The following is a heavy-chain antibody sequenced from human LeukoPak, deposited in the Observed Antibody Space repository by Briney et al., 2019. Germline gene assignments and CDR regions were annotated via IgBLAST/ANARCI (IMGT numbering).Heavy chain of an antibody. Sequence: SETLSLTCTVSGGSISSSSYYWGWIRQPPGKGLEWIGSIYYSGSTYYNPSLKSRVTISVDTSKNQFSLKLSSVTAADTAVYYCARGGVVVPAAHIPYWYFDLWGRGTLVTVSS. CDR1: GGSISSSSYY. CDR2: IYYSGST. D-gene: IGHD2-2*01. J-gene: IGHJ2*01. V-gene: IGHV4-39*07. CDR3: ARGGVVVPAAHIPYWYFDL.